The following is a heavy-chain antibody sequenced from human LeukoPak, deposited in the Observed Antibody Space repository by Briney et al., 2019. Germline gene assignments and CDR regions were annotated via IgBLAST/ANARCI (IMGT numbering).Heavy chain of an antibody. Sequence: ASVKVSCKASGYTLTGYYIHWVRQAPGQGLEWMGWINPKSGGTRSAQKFQGRVTMTRDTSISTAYMELSTLKSDDTAVYYCARDLGGSKTKDAFDIWGQGTMVAVSS. CDR3: ARDLGGSKTKDAFDI. CDR2: INPKSGGT. CDR1: GYTLTGYY. V-gene: IGHV1-2*02. J-gene: IGHJ3*02. D-gene: IGHD5-24*01.